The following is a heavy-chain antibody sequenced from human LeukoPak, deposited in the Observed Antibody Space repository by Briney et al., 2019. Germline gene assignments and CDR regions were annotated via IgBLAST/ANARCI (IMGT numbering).Heavy chain of an antibody. Sequence: GGSLRLSCAASGFTFSNYAMNWVRQAPGKGLEWVSYISSSGSTKYYADSVKGRFTISRDNAKNSLYLQMNSLRAEDTAVYYCARDEVKCSRTSCYSRVDYWGQGAQVTVSS. D-gene: IGHD2-2*01. CDR2: ISSSGSTK. V-gene: IGHV3-48*03. CDR3: ARDEVKCSRTSCYSRVDY. J-gene: IGHJ4*02. CDR1: GFTFSNYA.